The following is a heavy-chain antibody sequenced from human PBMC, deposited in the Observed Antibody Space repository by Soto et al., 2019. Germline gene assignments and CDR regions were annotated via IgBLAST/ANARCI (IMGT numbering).Heavy chain of an antibody. Sequence: EVQLLESGGGLVQPGGSLRLSCAASGFTFSTYAMNWVRQAPGKGLEWVSAISGSGDRTYYADSVRGRFTITKDSSKNTLYLQMNRLRGQATAVYYCAKDGAYSSSSIYYFDYWGQGTLVTVSS. CDR2: ISGSGDRT. CDR1: GFTFSTYA. D-gene: IGHD6-6*01. V-gene: IGHV3-23*01. CDR3: AKDGAYSSSSIYYFDY. J-gene: IGHJ4*02.